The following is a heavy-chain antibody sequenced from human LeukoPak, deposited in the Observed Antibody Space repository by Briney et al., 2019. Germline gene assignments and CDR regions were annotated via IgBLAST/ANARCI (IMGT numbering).Heavy chain of an antibody. CDR3: ARGRGEATTPFWFDP. CDR1: GGSTSSYY. J-gene: IGHJ5*02. Sequence: SETLSLTCTVSGGSTSSYYWSWIRQPAGKGLEWVGRISGSGSTKFNPSLNTRVTMSVDTSKNQFSLKLSSMTAADTAVYYCARGRGEATTPFWFDPWGQGTLVTVSS. D-gene: IGHD5-12*01. CDR2: ISGSGST. V-gene: IGHV4-4*07.